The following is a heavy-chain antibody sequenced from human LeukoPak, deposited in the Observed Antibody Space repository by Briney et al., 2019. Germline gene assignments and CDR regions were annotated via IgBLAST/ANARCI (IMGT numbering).Heavy chain of an antibody. CDR2: IYYSGST. J-gene: IGHJ4*02. D-gene: IGHD3-10*01. V-gene: IGHV4-39*07. CDR3: ATMVRGDHFDY. Sequence: PSETLSLTCTVSGGSISSSSYYWGWIRQPPGKGLEWIGSIYYSGSTYYNPSLKSRVTISVDTSKNQFSLKLSSVTAADTAVYYCATMVRGDHFDYWGQGTLVTVSS. CDR1: GGSISSSSYY.